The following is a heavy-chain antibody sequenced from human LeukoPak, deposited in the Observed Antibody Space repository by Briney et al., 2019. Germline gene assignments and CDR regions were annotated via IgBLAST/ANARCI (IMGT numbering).Heavy chain of an antibody. J-gene: IGHJ4*02. CDR2: ISGGGGST. CDR1: GFTFTSHS. CDR3: AKGGKWDVTPFDY. D-gene: IGHD1-26*01. V-gene: IGHV3-23*01. Sequence: PGGSLRLSCAASGFTFTSHSMNWVRQAPGKGLEWVSTISGGGGSTYYADSVKGRFTISRDNSKNTLYLQVNSLRAEDTAVYYCAKGGKWDVTPFDYWGRELWSPSPQ.